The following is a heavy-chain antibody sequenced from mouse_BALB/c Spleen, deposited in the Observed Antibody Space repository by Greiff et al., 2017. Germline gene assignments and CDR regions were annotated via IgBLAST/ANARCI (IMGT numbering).Heavy chain of an antibody. CDR1: GFTFSSFG. J-gene: IGHJ4*01. Sequence: EVNLVESGGGLVQPGGSRKLSCAASGFTFSSFGMHWVRQAPEKGLEWVAYISSGSSTIYYADTVKGRFTISRDNPKNTLFLQMTSLRSEDTAMYYCARSLWNYYAMDYWGQGTSVTVSS. V-gene: IGHV5-17*02. D-gene: IGHD1-1*02. CDR3: ARSLWNYYAMDY. CDR2: ISSGSSTI.